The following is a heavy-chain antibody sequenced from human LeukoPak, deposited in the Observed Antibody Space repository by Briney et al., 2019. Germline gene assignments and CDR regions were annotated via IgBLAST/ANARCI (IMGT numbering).Heavy chain of an antibody. CDR3: ARDLYYDFWSGYVY. CDR2: INPNSGGT. D-gene: IGHD3-3*01. CDR1: GYTFTGYY. Sequence: ASVKVSCKASGYTFTGYYMHWVRQAPGQGLEWMGWINPNSGGTNYAQKFQGGVTMTRDTSISTAYMELSRLRSDDTAVYYCARDLYYDFWSGYVYWGQGTLVTVSS. J-gene: IGHJ4*02. V-gene: IGHV1-2*02.